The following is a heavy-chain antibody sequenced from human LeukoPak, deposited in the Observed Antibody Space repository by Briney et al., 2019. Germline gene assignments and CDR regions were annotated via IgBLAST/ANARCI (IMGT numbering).Heavy chain of an antibody. CDR2: ISVGGTNT. D-gene: IGHD2-8*02. Sequence: PGGSLRLSCSASGFTFSNYAMHWVRQAPGNGLEYVSAISVGGTNTYYADSVTGRFTISRDNSKNSLYLQMSSLRAEDTAVYYCVKGQEVVYAPTFDYWGQGALVTVSS. V-gene: IGHV3-64D*09. CDR3: VKGQEVVYAPTFDY. J-gene: IGHJ4*02. CDR1: GFTFSNYA.